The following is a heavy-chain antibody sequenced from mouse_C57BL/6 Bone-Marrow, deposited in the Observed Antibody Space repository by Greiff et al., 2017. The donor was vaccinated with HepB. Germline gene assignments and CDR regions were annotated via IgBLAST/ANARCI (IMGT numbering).Heavy chain of an antibody. J-gene: IGHJ4*01. CDR2: INPNNGGT. CDR3: ARREGPSFYAMDY. CDR1: GYTFTDYY. D-gene: IGHD2-10*02. Sequence: EVQLQQSGPELVKPGASVKISCKASGYTFTDYYMNWVKQSHGKSLEWIGDINPNNGGTSYNQKFKGKATLTVDKSSSTAYMELRSLTSEDSAVYYCARREGPSFYAMDYWGQGTSVTVSS. V-gene: IGHV1-26*01.